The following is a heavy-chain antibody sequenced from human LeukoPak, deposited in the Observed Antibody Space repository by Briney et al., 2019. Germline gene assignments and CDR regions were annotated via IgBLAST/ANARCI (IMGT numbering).Heavy chain of an antibody. V-gene: IGHV1-18*01. CDR3: ARGVHYYDSSGYFAGWFDP. D-gene: IGHD3-22*01. J-gene: IGHJ5*02. Sequence: ASVKVSCKASGYTFTSYGISWVRQAPGQGLEWMGWISAYNGNTNYAQKFQGRVTITADESTSTAYMELSSLRSEDTAVYYCARGVHYYDSSGYFAGWFDPWGQGTLVTVSS. CDR1: GYTFTSYG. CDR2: ISAYNGNT.